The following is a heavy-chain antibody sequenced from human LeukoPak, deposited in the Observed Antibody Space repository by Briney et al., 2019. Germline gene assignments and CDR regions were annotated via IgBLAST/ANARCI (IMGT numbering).Heavy chain of an antibody. CDR3: ATRGKDSYNAHHYGMDV. D-gene: IGHD5-24*01. V-gene: IGHV3-23*01. Sequence: GGSLRLSCVGSELTFSTYPMSWVREARGKGLEWVSAISGSGGSTFYADSVKGRFTISRDNSKHTLFLQMNSLGAEDRAIYYVATRGKDSYNAHHYGMDVWGQGTTVSVSS. J-gene: IGHJ6*02. CDR1: ELTFSTYP. CDR2: ISGSGGST.